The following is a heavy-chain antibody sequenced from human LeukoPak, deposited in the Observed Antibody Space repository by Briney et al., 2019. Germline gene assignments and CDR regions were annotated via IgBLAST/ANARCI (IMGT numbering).Heavy chain of an antibody. J-gene: IGHJ5*02. V-gene: IGHV4-61*02. CDR1: GGSISNGSYY. CDR2: AHASGST. D-gene: IGHD6-13*01. CDR3: ARGLSSSWYWLDP. Sequence: PSETLPLTCTVSGGSISNGSYYWTWIRQPAGKGLEWIGRAHASGSTNYNPSLKSRVTISVDTSKNQFSLKLTSVTAADTAVYYCARGLSSSWYWLDPWGQGTLVTVSS.